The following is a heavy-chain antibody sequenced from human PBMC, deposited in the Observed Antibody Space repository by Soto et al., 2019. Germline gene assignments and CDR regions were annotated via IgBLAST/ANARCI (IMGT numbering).Heavy chain of an antibody. D-gene: IGHD3-16*01. V-gene: IGHV3-30*18. CDR2: ISYDGTNK. CDR1: GFTFSRHG. Sequence: QVHLVESGGGVVQPGRSLRLSCAASGFTFSRHGMHWVRQAPGKGLEWVAVISYDGTNKYYVDSVKGRFTISRDNSKNTLYLQMNSLRAEDTAVYHCAKDRVESGLGEVDYWGQGTLVTVSS. J-gene: IGHJ4*02. CDR3: AKDRVESGLGEVDY.